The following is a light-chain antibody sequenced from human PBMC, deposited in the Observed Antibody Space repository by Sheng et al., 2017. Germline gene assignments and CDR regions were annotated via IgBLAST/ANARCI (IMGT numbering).Light chain of an antibody. Sequence: SYVLTQPPSVSVSPGQTATITCSGDKLGDKYACWYQHKAGQSPVLIIYQDKRRPSGIPERFSGSNSGNTATLTISGSQPMDEADYYCQAWDNNILVFGG. V-gene: IGLV3-1*01. CDR2: QDK. CDR1: KLGDKY. CDR3: QAWDNNILV. J-gene: IGLJ3*02.